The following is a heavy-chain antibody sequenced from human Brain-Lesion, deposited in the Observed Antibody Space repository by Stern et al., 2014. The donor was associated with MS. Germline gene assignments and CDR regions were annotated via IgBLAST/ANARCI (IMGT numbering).Heavy chain of an antibody. D-gene: IGHD6-13*01. CDR1: GYTLTELS. V-gene: IGHV1-24*01. CDR3: ATGDFRQQLVPGPYYFYGMDV. J-gene: IGHJ6*02. Sequence: QVQLVESGAEVKKPGASVKVSCKVSGYTLTELSMHWVRQAPGHGLAWMGTFDPEDGETIYAQKFQGRVTMTEDTSTDTAYMELSSLRSEDTAVYYCATGDFRQQLVPGPYYFYGMDVWGQGTTVTVS. CDR2: FDPEDGET.